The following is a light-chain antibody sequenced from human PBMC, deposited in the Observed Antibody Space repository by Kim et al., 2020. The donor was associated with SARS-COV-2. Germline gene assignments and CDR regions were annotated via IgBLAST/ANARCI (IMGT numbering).Light chain of an antibody. CDR2: HAS. CDR3: EQSYSSPWT. J-gene: IGKJ1*01. Sequence: DIQITKSQSPRSASEEDRVAISCRASENIRSYLNWYQQIPGRAPKLLIFHASTLQIGVPSRFSGSGSGTDYTLTISNLQPEEFATYYCEQSYSSPWTFGLGTKVDIK. V-gene: IGKV1-39*01. CDR1: ENIRSY.